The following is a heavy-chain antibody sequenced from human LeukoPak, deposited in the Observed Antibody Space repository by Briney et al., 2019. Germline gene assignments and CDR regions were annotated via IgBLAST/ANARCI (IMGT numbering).Heavy chain of an antibody. CDR1: GYTFTGYY. CDR2: INPNSGGT. Sequence: ASVKVSCKASGYTFTGYYMHWVRQAPGQGLEWMGWINPNSGGTNYAQKFQGRVTMTRDTSISTAYMELSRLRSDDTAVYYCAREGKRDYYYVWGSYRLNWFDPWGQGTLVTVSS. D-gene: IGHD3-16*02. J-gene: IGHJ5*02. V-gene: IGHV1-2*02. CDR3: AREGKRDYYYVWGSYRLNWFDP.